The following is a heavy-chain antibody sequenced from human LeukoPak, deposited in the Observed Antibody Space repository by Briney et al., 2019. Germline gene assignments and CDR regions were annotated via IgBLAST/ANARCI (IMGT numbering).Heavy chain of an antibody. J-gene: IGHJ4*02. CDR1: GFTFSNAW. D-gene: IGHD5-18*01. Sequence: GGSLRLSCAASGFTFSNAWMSWVRQAPGKGLEWVGRIKSKTDGGTTDYAAPVKGRFTISRDDSKNTLYLQMNSLKTEDTAVYYCTTEGVQRWSDSWGYFDYWGQGTLVTVSS. CDR2: IKSKTDGGTT. V-gene: IGHV3-15*01. CDR3: TTEGVQRWSDSWGYFDY.